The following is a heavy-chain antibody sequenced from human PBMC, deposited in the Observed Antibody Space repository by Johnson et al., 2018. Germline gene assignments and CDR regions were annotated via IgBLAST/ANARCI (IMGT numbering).Heavy chain of an antibody. CDR3: ARRYYYMDV. CDR2: INHSGST. V-gene: IGHV4-34*01. J-gene: IGHJ6*03. CDR1: GGSFSGYY. Sequence: QVQLQESGAGLLKXSETXSLXCAVYGGSFSGYYWSWIRQPPGKGLEWIGEINHSGSTNYTLSLKSRVNISVDTSKNQFSLKLSSVTAADTAVYYCARRYYYMDVWGKGTTVTVSS.